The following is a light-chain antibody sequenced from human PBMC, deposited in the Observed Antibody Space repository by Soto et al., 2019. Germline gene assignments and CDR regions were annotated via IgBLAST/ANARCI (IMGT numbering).Light chain of an antibody. J-gene: IGKJ4*01. CDR2: AAS. CDR1: QSISSY. Sequence: DIQMTQSPSSLSASVGDRVTITCRASQSISSYLNWYQQKPGKAPKLLIYAASSLLSGVPSRFSGSGSGTEFTLTISSLQPEDFATYYCQQSYSTPRTFGGGTKVEIK. V-gene: IGKV1-39*01. CDR3: QQSYSTPRT.